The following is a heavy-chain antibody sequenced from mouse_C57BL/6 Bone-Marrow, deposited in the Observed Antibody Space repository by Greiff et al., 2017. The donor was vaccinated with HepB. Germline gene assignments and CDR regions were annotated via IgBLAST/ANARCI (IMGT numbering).Heavy chain of an antibody. J-gene: IGHJ1*03. CDR3: ARGYYYGSSYVHWYFDV. D-gene: IGHD1-1*01. Sequence: LVESGAELVKPGASVKMSCKASGYTFTTYPIEWMKQNHGKSLEWIGNFHPYNDDTKYNEKFKGKATLTVEKSSSTVYLELSRLTSDDSAVYYCARGYYYGSSYVHWYFDVWGTGTTVTVSS. CDR2: FHPYNDDT. V-gene: IGHV1-47*01. CDR1: GYTFTTYP.